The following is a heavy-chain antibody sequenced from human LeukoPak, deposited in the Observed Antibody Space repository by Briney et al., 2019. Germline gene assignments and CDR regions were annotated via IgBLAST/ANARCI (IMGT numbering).Heavy chain of an antibody. CDR1: GFTFSSYA. CDR3: AKVTFPYYYDSSGYSYYFDY. V-gene: IGHV3-23*01. CDR2: ISGSGGST. J-gene: IGHJ4*02. D-gene: IGHD3-22*01. Sequence: PGESLRLSCAASGFTFSSYAMSWVRQAPGKGLEWVSAISGSGGSTYYADSVKGRFTISRDNSKNTLYLQMNSLRAEDTAVYYCAKVTFPYYYDSSGYSYYFDYWGQGTLVTVSS.